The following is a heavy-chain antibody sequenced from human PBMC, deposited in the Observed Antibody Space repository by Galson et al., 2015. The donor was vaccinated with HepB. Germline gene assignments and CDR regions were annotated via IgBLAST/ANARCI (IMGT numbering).Heavy chain of an antibody. CDR2: INPSGGGT. J-gene: IGHJ4*02. V-gene: IGHV1-46*03. CDR3: TRVMITFGGIDSYPFDY. D-gene: IGHD3-16*01. CDR1: GYTFTSHY. Sequence: SVKVSCKASGYTFTSHYMHWVRQAPGQGLEWVGIINPSGGGTSYAQKFQGRVTMTRDTSTSTVYMELSSLSSEDTAVYYCTRVMITFGGIDSYPFDYWGQGTLVTVSS.